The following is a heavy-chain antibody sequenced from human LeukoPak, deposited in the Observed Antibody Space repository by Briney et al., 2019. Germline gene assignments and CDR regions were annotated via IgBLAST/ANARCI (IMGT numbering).Heavy chain of an antibody. Sequence: GGSLRLSCAASGFAFSDYSMNWVRQAPGKRLEWVSSISTSSSYIYYADSVKGRFTISRDNAKNSLYLQMNSLSAEDTAVYYCARDRADYCSSASCPQDYWGQGTLVTVSS. CDR1: GFAFSDYS. D-gene: IGHD2-2*01. CDR2: ISTSSSYI. J-gene: IGHJ4*02. CDR3: ARDRADYCSSASCPQDY. V-gene: IGHV3-21*01.